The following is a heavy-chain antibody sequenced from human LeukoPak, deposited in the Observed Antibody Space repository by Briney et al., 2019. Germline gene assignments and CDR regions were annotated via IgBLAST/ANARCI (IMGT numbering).Heavy chain of an antibody. CDR2: INPSGGST. D-gene: IGHD1-26*01. CDR3: ASPGVRVGAINY. CDR1: GYTFTSYY. Sequence: GASVKVSCKASGYTFTSYYMHWVRQAPGQGLEWMGIINPSGGSTSYAQKFQGRVTMTRDMSTSTLYMELSSLRSEDTAVYYCASPGVRVGAINYCGQGTLVTVSS. V-gene: IGHV1-46*01. J-gene: IGHJ4*02.